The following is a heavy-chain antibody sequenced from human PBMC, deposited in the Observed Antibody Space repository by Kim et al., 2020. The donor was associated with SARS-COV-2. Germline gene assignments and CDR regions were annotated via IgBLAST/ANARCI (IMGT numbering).Heavy chain of an antibody. V-gene: IGHV3-30-3*01. J-gene: IGHJ6*02. CDR3: ARGRVVPAATHYYYYGMDV. Sequence: GGSLRLSCAASGFTFSSYAMHWVRQAPGKGLEWVAVISYDGSNKYYADSVKGRFTISRDNSKNTLYLQMNSLRAEDTAVYYCARGRVVPAATHYYYYGMDVWGQGTTVTVSS. CDR1: GFTFSSYA. D-gene: IGHD2-2*01. CDR2: ISYDGSNK.